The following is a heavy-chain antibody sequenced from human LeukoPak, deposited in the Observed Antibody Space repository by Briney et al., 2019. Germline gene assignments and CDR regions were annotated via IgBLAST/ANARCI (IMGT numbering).Heavy chain of an antibody. CDR3: AREGRHAFDI. D-gene: IGHD2-15*01. CDR1: GDSVSNNSAT. V-gene: IGHV6-1*01. CDR2: TNYRSKWNT. Sequence: SQTLSLTCAISGDSVSNNSATWHWIRQSPSRGLEWLGRTNYRSKWNTDYAVSVKSRTTINPDTSKNQFSLHLNSVTPEDAAVYYCAREGRHAFDIWGQGTMVTVSS. J-gene: IGHJ3*02.